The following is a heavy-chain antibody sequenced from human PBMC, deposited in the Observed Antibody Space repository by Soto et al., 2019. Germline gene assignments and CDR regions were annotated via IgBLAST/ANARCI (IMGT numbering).Heavy chain of an antibody. J-gene: IGHJ6*03. D-gene: IGHD6-13*01. CDR3: AKDGQQLTYYYYYMDV. CDR1: GFTFSSYG. V-gene: IGHV3-30*18. CDR2: ISYDGSNK. Sequence: GGSLRLSCAASGFTFSSYGMHWVRQAPGKGLEWVAVISYDGSNKYYADSVKGRFTISRDNSKNTLYLQMNSLRAEDTAVYYCAKDGQQLTYYYYYMDVWGKGTTVTVSS.